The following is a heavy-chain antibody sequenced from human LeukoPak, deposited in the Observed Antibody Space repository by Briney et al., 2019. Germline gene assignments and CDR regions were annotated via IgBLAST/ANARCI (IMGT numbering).Heavy chain of an antibody. V-gene: IGHV1-8*03. D-gene: IGHD3-22*01. J-gene: IGHJ5*02. Sequence: ASVKVSCKASGYTFTSYDINWVRQATGQGLEWMGWMNPNSGNTGYAQKFQGRVTITRNTSISTAYMEPSSLRSEDTAVYYCARDGVRNYYDSSGYYSWFDPWGQGTLVTVSS. CDR3: ARDGVRNYYDSSGYYSWFDP. CDR2: MNPNSGNT. CDR1: GYTFTSYD.